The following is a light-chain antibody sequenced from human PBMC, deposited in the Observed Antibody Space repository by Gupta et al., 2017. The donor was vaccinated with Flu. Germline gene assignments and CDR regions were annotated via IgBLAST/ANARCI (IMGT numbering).Light chain of an antibody. CDR3: QQTYSTPFT. J-gene: IGKJ4*01. CDR1: QSICRY. V-gene: IGKV1-39*01. CDR2: SAS. Sequence: DIQMTQSPASLSASVGDRVTSTCRAGQSICRYLGWYQQKPGQAPNLLIYSASSLQRGVPSRFSGSGSGADFTLTISSLQPEDFAIYYCQQTYSTPFTFGAGTKVEI.